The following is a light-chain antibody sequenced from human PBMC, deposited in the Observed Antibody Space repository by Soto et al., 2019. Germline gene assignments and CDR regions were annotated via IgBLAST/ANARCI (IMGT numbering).Light chain of an antibody. V-gene: IGKV3-15*01. CDR3: HQYNDLPGGT. CDR2: GAS. J-gene: IGKJ2*01. CDR1: QSVSSN. Sequence: EIVMKQSPATLSVSPGGRATLSCRASQSVSSNLAWIQQKPGQAPRLLIYGASTRATGVPARFGGSGSVTVFTLTISSLQSEDFAVYYCHQYNDLPGGTFGQGTQVDIK.